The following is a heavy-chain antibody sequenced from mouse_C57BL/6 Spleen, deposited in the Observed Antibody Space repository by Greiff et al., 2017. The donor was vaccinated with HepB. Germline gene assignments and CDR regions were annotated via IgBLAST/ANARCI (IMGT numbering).Heavy chain of an antibody. V-gene: IGHV1-82*01. CDR2: IYPGDGDT. CDR1: GYAFSSSW. CDR3: ARSYYHYAMDY. J-gene: IGHJ4*01. D-gene: IGHD2-10*01. Sequence: QVQLQHSGPELVKPGASVKISCKASGYAFSSSWMNWVKQRPGKGLEWIGRIYPGDGDTNYNGKFKGKATLTADKSSSTAYMQLSSLTSEDSAVYFCARSYYHYAMDYWGQGTSVTVSS.